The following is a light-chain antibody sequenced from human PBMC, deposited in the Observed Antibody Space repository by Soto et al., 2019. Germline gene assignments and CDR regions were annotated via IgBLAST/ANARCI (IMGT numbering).Light chain of an antibody. J-gene: IGLJ1*01. Sequence: QSALTQPASVSGSPGQSITISCTGTSSDIGNYNYVSWYQQHPGKVPKLMIYDVNNRPSGVSNRFSGSKSGNTASLTISGLQAEDESDYYCSSYTSSNTLVFGTGTKLTVL. CDR2: DVN. CDR3: SSYTSSNTLV. V-gene: IGLV2-14*03. CDR1: SSDIGNYNY.